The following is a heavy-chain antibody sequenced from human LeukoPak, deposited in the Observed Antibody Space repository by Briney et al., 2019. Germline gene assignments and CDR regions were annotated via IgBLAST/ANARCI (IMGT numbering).Heavy chain of an antibody. V-gene: IGHV3-73*01. CDR3: TRSSVFDAFDI. J-gene: IGHJ3*02. CDR2: IRSKANSYAT. D-gene: IGHD5/OR15-5a*01. Sequence: PGGSLGLSCAASGFTFSGSAMHWVRQASGKGLEWVGRIRSKANSYATAYAASVKGRFTISRDDSKNTAYLQMNSLKTEDTAVYYCTRSSVFDAFDIWGQGTMVTVSS. CDR1: GFTFSGSA.